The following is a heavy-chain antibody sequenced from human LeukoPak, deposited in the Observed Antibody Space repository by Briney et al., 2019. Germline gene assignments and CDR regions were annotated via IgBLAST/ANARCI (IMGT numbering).Heavy chain of an antibody. CDR1: GGSISSHY. CDR3: ARELAAAGTVNWFDP. V-gene: IGHV4-59*11. J-gene: IGHJ5*02. Sequence: SETLSLTCTVSGGSISSHYWSWIRQPPGEGLEWIGYIYYNGSTNYNPSLKSRVPISVDTSKNQFSLKLSSVTAADTAVYYCARELAAAGTVNWFDPWGQGTLVTVSS. CDR2: IYYNGST. D-gene: IGHD6-13*01.